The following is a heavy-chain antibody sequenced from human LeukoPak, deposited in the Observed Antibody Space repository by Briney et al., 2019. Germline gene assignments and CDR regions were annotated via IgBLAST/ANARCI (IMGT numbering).Heavy chain of an antibody. Sequence: GGSLRLPCAASGFTFSGSAMHWVRQASGKGLEWVGRIRSKANSYATAYAASVKGRFTISRDDSKNTAYLQMNSLKTEDTAVYYCTRRPSNGFDYWGQGTLVTVSS. D-gene: IGHD2-8*01. CDR1: GFTFSGSA. V-gene: IGHV3-73*01. CDR3: TRRPSNGFDY. CDR2: IRSKANSYAT. J-gene: IGHJ4*02.